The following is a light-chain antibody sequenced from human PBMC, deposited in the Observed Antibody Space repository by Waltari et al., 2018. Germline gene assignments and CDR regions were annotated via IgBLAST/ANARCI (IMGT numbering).Light chain of an antibody. CDR2: ENN. Sequence: QSALTQPASVSGSPGQSITISCTGASSDVGSFNLVSWYQQHPGKAPKLMIYENNQWPSGVSYRVSGSKSGNTASLTISGLQAEDEADYYCCTYAGSGTWVFGGGTKLTVL. CDR3: CTYAGSGTWV. V-gene: IGLV2-23*01. J-gene: IGLJ3*02. CDR1: SSDVGSFNL.